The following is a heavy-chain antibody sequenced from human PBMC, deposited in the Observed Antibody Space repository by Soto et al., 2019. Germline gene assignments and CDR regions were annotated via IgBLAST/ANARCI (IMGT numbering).Heavy chain of an antibody. J-gene: IGHJ4*02. D-gene: IGHD6-13*01. CDR1: GCSISSSSYC. CDR2: IYYSGST. CDR3: ARQGQLVRGFDY. Sequence: SETLSLTCTVSGCSISSSSYCWGWIRQPPGKGLEWIGSIYYSGSTYYNPSLKSRVTISVDTSKNQFSLKLSSVTAADTAVYYCARQGQLVRGFDYWGQGTLVTVSS. V-gene: IGHV4-39*01.